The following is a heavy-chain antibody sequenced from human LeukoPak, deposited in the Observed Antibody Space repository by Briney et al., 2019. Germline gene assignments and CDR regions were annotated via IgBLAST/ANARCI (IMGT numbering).Heavy chain of an antibody. CDR3: ARMTTVTSNYFDY. J-gene: IGHJ4*02. CDR2: IYYSGST. Sequence: SETLSLTCTVSGGSISSSSYYWGWIRQPPGKGLEWIGSIYYSGSTYYNPSLKSRVTISVDTSKNQFSLKPSSVTAADTAVYYCARMTTVTSNYFDYWGQGTLVTVSS. V-gene: IGHV4-39*01. D-gene: IGHD4-17*01. CDR1: GGSISSSSYY.